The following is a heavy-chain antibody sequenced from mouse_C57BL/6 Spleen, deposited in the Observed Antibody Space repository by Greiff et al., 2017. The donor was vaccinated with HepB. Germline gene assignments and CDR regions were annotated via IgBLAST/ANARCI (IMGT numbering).Heavy chain of an antibody. Sequence: VQLQQSGAELVRPGASVKLSCKASGYTFTDYYINWVKQRPGQGLEWIARIYPGSGNTYYNEKFKGKATLTAEKSSSTAYMQLSSLTSEDSAVYFCARGPFTTVVPYFDYWGQGTTLTVSS. D-gene: IGHD1-1*01. V-gene: IGHV1-76*01. CDR2: IYPGSGNT. CDR3: ARGPFTTVVPYFDY. J-gene: IGHJ2*01. CDR1: GYTFTDYY.